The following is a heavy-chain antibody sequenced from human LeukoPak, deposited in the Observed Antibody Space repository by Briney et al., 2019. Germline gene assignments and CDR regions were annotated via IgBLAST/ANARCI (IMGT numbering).Heavy chain of an antibody. J-gene: IGHJ4*02. CDR3: AKAPTPIYSGSYFSFDY. Sequence: GGSLRLSCAASGFTVSSNYMSWVRQAPGKGLEWVAVIYSGGSTYYADSVKGRFTISRDNSKNTLYLQMNSLRAEDTAVYYCAKAPTPIYSGSYFSFDYWGQGTLVTVSS. D-gene: IGHD1-26*01. CDR1: GFTVSSNY. V-gene: IGHV3-66*01. CDR2: IYSGGST.